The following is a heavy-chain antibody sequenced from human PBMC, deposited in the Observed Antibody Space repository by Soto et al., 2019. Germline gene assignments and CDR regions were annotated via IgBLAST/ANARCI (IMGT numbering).Heavy chain of an antibody. Sequence: GGSLRLSCAASGFTFSSYDMHWVRQATGKGLEWVSAIGTAGDTYYPGSVKGRFTISRENAKNSLYLQMNSLRAEDTAVYYCARGDDFWSGYYYYGMDAWGQGTTVTVSS. J-gene: IGHJ6*02. D-gene: IGHD3-3*01. CDR3: ARGDDFWSGYYYYGMDA. CDR1: GFTFSSYD. CDR2: IGTAGDT. V-gene: IGHV3-13*01.